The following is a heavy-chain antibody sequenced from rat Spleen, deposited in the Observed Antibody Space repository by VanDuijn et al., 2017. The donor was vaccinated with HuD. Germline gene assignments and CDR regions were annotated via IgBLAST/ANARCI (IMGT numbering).Heavy chain of an antibody. V-gene: IGHV5S10*01. CDR3: ARQGPGVAFDS. D-gene: IGHD1-4*01. J-gene: IGHJ2*01. CDR1: GFTFSDYY. Sequence: EVQLVESGGGLVQPGNSLKLSCAASGFTFSDYYMAWVRQAPTKGLEWVATISYDGGNTYYRDSMKGRFTISRDNAKSTLYLQMDSLRSEDTATYYCARQGPGVAFDSWGQGVLVTVSP. CDR2: ISYDGGNT.